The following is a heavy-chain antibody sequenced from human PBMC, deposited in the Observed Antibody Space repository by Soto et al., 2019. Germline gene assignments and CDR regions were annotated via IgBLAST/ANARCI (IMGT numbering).Heavy chain of an antibody. CDR1: GYTFTRYT. CDR3: ARGIATGQLDP. J-gene: IGHJ5*02. CDR2: INPDNGNT. Sequence: QVQLVQSGAEVKKPGASVKISCKASGYTFTRYTMNWVRQAPGQRLEWMGWINPDNGNTKSSQKFQDRVIITRDTSASTAYMHLSSLSSEDTAVYFCARGIATGQLDPWGQGTLVTVSS. D-gene: IGHD2-15*01. V-gene: IGHV1-3*01.